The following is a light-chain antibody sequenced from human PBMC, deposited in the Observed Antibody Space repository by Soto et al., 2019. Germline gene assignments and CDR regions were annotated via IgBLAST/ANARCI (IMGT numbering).Light chain of an antibody. CDR1: QSVGSN. J-gene: IGKJ5*01. CDR3: QQYNDWPLT. Sequence: EIVMTQSPATLSVSPGERATLSCRASQSVGSNLAWYQQTLGRPPRLLIYGASTRATGIPARFSGSGSGTEFTLTISSLQSEDFAVYYCQQYNDWPLTFGQGTRLEIK. V-gene: IGKV3-15*01. CDR2: GAS.